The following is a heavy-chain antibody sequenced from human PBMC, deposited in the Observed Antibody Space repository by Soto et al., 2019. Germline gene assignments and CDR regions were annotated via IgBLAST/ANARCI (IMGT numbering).Heavy chain of an antibody. Sequence: ASVKVSCKASGYTFTSYDINWVRQATGQGLEWMGWMNPNSGNTGYAQKFQGRVTMTRNTSVSTAYMELSSLRSEDTAVYNCAKEYDIWPRGGFDPGGQGTLVTVSS. J-gene: IGHJ5*02. CDR3: AKEYDIWPRGGFDP. CDR2: MNPNSGNT. D-gene: IGHD3-9*01. V-gene: IGHV1-8*01. CDR1: GYTFTSYD.